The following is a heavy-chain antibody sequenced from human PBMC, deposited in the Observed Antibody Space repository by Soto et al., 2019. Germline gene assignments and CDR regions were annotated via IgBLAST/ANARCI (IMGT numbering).Heavy chain of an antibody. CDR3: AVDATYYLIMTMPS. CDR2: IKEDGSEK. J-gene: IGHJ4*02. D-gene: IGHD3-10*01. V-gene: IGHV3-7*01. Sequence: PGGSLRLSCAASGFIFNRYCMSWVRPAPGKGLEWVANIKEDGSEKSYVPSVKRPFTISRDNAKSSVCRQMNNLKAEATATYYWAVDATYYLIMTMPSWGLGAVVTVSS. CDR1: GFIFNRYC.